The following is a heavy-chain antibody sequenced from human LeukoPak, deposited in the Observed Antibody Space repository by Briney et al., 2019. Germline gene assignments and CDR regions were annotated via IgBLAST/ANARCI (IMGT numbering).Heavy chain of an antibody. CDR1: GGSISSYY. V-gene: IGHV4-4*09. CDR3: ARRGSQSSYNWFDP. Sequence: PSETLSPTCTVSGGSISSYYWSWIRQPPGKGLEWIGYIYTSGSTNYNPSLKSRVTISVDTSKNQFSLKLSSVTAAATAVYYCARRGSQSSYNWFDPWGQGTLVTASS. CDR2: IYTSGST. D-gene: IGHD1-26*01. J-gene: IGHJ5*02.